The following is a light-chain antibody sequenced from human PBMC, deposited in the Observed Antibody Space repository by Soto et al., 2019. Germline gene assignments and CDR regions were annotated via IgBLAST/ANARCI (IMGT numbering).Light chain of an antibody. CDR3: HQRSYWPPS. J-gene: IGKJ3*01. CDR2: DAS. V-gene: IGKV3-11*01. CDR1: QSVSSL. Sequence: EIVLTQSPVTLSLSAGERVALSCRASQSVSSLLAWYQQKPGQAPRLLIYDASNRATGITARFSGNGSGTDFTLTISRLEPEDSAVYYCHQRSYWPPSFGPGTTVEIK.